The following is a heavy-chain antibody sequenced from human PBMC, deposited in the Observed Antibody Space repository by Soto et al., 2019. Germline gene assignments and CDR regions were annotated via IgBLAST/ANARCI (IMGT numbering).Heavy chain of an antibody. V-gene: IGHV2-70*01. Sequence: GPTLVNPTQTLTLTCTFSGFSLSTSGMCVSWIRQPPGKALEWLALIDWDDDKYNSTSLKTRLTISKETSKNQVVLTMTNMDPVDTVMYYCARISYYDSSGYYSTFDYWGQGTLVTVSS. J-gene: IGHJ4*02. CDR1: GFSLSTSGMC. CDR3: ARISYYDSSGYYSTFDY. CDR2: IDWDDDK. D-gene: IGHD3-22*01.